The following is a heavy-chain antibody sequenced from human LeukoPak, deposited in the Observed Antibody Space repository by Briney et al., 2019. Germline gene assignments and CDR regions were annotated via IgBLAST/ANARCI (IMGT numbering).Heavy chain of an antibody. D-gene: IGHD3-16*01. V-gene: IGHV3-48*04. CDR2: IISSSSTI. CDR1: GFAFSTYI. Sequence: AGGSLRLSFAASGFAFSTYIMNWVRQAPGKGLEWISYIISSSSTIYYADSVKGRFTISRDNAKNSLYLQMNSLRADDTAVYYCARDRVGGRYYYGMDVWGLGTTVTVSS. CDR3: ARDRVGGRYYYGMDV. J-gene: IGHJ6*02.